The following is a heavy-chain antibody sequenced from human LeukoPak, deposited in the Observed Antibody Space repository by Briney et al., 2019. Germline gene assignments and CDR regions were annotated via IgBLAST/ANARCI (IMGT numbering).Heavy chain of an antibody. J-gene: IGHJ4*02. V-gene: IGHV3-23*01. CDR3: AKNRAEEGYSSGWYYFDY. CDR1: GFTFTSYA. CDR2: ISGSGGST. D-gene: IGHD6-19*01. Sequence: GGSLRLSCAASGFTFTSYAMSWVRQAPGKGLEWVSLISGSGGSTFYADSVKGRFTISRDNSKNTLDLQMNSLRAEDTAVYYCAKNRAEEGYSSGWYYFDYWGQGTLVTVSS.